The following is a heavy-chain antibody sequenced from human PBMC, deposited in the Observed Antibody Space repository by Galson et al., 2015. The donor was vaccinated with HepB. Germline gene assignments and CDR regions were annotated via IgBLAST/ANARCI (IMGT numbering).Heavy chain of an antibody. CDR3: ARVTIFGVVQDLDY. CDR2: ISAYNGNT. CDR1: GHTFTSYG. V-gene: IGHV1-18*01. D-gene: IGHD3-3*01. J-gene: IGHJ4*02. Sequence: SVKVSCKASGHTFTSYGISWVRQAPGQGLEWMGWISAYNGNTNYAQKLQGRVTMTTDTSTSTAYMELRSLRSDDTAVYYCARVTIFGVVQDLDYWGQGTLVTVSS.